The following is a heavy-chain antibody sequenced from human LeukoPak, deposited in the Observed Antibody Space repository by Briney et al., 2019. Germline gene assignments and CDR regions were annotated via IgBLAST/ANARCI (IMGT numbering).Heavy chain of an antibody. CDR3: ARGRGDGYNFED. V-gene: IGHV1-18*01. J-gene: IGHJ4*02. Sequence: ASVKVSCKASVYTFTSYGISWVRQAPGQALEWMGWISAYNGNTNYAQKLQGRVSMTTDTSKSTAYMELRSLRSDDTAVYYCARGRGDGYNFEDWGQGTLVTVSS. CDR1: VYTFTSYG. CDR2: ISAYNGNT. D-gene: IGHD5-24*01.